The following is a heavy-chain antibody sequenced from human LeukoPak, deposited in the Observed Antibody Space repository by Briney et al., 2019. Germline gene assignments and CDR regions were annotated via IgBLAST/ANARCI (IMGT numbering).Heavy chain of an antibody. CDR1: EFIFSDYW. Sequence: GASLRLSCVASEFIFSDYWMSWVRQAPGKGLEWVANIKQGGREEKYVGSVKGRLAISGDDAKSTLYLQMDSLSGDDTAVYYCARDNGGWFDSWGRGTLVTVSS. J-gene: IGHJ5*01. CDR3: ARDNGGWFDS. D-gene: IGHD3-10*01. V-gene: IGHV3-7*03. CDR2: IKQGGREE.